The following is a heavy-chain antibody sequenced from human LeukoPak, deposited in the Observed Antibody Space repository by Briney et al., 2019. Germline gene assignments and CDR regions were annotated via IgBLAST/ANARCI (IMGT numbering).Heavy chain of an antibody. CDR3: ARTRVYYDFWSGYYWFDY. J-gene: IGHJ4*02. Sequence: ASVKVSCKASGYTFTGYYMHWVRQAPGQGLEWMGWINPNSGGTNYAQKFQGRVTMTRDTSISTAYMELSRLRSDDTAVYYCARTRVYYDFWSGYYWFDYWGQGTLVTVSS. CDR1: GYTFTGYY. V-gene: IGHV1-2*02. D-gene: IGHD3-3*01. CDR2: INPNSGGT.